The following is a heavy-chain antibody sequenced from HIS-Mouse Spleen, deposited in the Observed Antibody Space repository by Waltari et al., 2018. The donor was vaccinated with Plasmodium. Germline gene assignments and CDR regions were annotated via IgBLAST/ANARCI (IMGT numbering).Heavy chain of an antibody. D-gene: IGHD3-16*01. CDR3: ARHLRRWYFDY. CDR2: IYYSGST. V-gene: IGHV4-39*01. CDR1: GGSISRSSSY. Sequence: QLQLPESGPGLVTPSEPLSPTCTVSGGSISRSSSYWGRIRPPPGKGLEWIGSIYYSGSTYYNPSLKSRVTISVDTSKNQFSLKLSSVTAADTAVYYCARHLRRWYFDYWGQGTLVTVSS. J-gene: IGHJ4*02.